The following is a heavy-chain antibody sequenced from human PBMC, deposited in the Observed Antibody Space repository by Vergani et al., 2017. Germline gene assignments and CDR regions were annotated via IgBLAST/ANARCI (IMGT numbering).Heavy chain of an antibody. CDR2: TWYDGNNK. V-gene: IGHV3-33*01. D-gene: IGHD1-14*01. J-gene: IGHJ5*02. CDR1: GFTFNQYG. Sequence: QVQLVESGGGVVQPGRSLRLSCAVFGFTFNQYGMHWVRQAPGKGLEWVAVTWYDGNNKQYADSVKGRFTISRDNSKSTMYLQMNSLRDEDTGVYYCARDLRLLYNRFDPWGQGTLVTVSS. CDR3: ARDLRLLYNRFDP.